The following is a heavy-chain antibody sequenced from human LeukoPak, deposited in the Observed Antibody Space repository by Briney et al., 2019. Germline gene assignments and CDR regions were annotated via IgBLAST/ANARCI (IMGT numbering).Heavy chain of an antibody. CDR1: GYTLTELS. CDR3: ATDLSGYYDSSGSY. Sequence: ASVKVSCKVSGYTLTELSMHWVRQAPGKGLEWMGGFDPEDGETIYAQKFQGRVTMTEDTSTDTAYMELSSLRSEDTAVYYCATDLSGYYDSSGSYWGQGPWSPSPQ. J-gene: IGHJ4*02. V-gene: IGHV1-24*01. CDR2: FDPEDGET. D-gene: IGHD3-22*01.